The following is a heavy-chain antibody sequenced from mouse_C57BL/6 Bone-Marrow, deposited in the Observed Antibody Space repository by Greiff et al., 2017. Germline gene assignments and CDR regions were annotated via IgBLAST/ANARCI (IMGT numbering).Heavy chain of an antibody. CDR1: GFTFSNYW. Sequence: EVQVVESGGGLVQPGGSMKLSCVASGFTFSNYWMNWVRQSPEKGLEWVAQIRLKSDNYATHYAESVKGRFTISRDDSKSSVYLQMNHLRAEDTGIYYCTGLRNFFAYWGQGTLVTVSA. D-gene: IGHD1-1*01. CDR3: TGLRNFFAY. J-gene: IGHJ3*01. V-gene: IGHV6-3*01. CDR2: IRLKSDNYAT.